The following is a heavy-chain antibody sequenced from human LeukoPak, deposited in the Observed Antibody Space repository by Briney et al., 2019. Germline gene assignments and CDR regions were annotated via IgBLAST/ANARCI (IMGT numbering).Heavy chain of an antibody. V-gene: IGHV1-2*02. Sequence: DSVKVSCKASGYTFTGYYIHWVRQAPGQGLEWMGWINPNSGGTNYAQKFQGRVTMTRDTSISTAYMELSRLRSDDTAVYYCARDVGYDYGDYWGQGTLVTVSS. CDR3: ARDVGYDYGDY. CDR2: INPNSGGT. CDR1: GYTFTGYY. D-gene: IGHD6-13*01. J-gene: IGHJ4*02.